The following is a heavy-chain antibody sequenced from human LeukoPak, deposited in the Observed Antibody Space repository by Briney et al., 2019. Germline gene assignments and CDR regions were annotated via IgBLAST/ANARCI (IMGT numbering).Heavy chain of an antibody. D-gene: IGHD1-7*01. J-gene: IGHJ4*02. CDR2: IYYSGST. CDR1: GGSMSSTSY. Sequence: PSETLSLTCTVSGGSMSSTSYWGWIRQPPGKGLEWIGSIYYSGSTYYHPSLKSRVTISVDTSKNQFSLKLSSVTAADTAVYYCARVALNRNYGGVDYWGQGTLVTVSS. V-gene: IGHV4-39*07. CDR3: ARVALNRNYGGVDY.